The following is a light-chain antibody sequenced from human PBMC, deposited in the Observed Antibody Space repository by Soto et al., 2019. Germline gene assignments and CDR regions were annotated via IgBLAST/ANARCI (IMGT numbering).Light chain of an antibody. CDR3: QQYGSSPWT. J-gene: IGKJ1*01. Sequence: EIVLTQSPGTLSLSPGERGTLSCRASQSVSNSYLAWYQQNPGRAPRLLIYGASSRATGIPDRFSGSGSGTDFILTISRLEPEDFAVYYCQQYGSSPWTFGQGTKVEIK. V-gene: IGKV3-20*01. CDR2: GAS. CDR1: QSVSNSY.